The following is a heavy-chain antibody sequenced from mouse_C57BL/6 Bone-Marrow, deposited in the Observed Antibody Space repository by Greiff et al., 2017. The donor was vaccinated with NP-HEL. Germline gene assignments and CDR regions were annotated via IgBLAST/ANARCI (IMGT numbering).Heavy chain of an antibody. CDR3: ARVSTMVKWFAY. V-gene: IGHV1-59*01. J-gene: IGHJ3*01. D-gene: IGHD2-2*01. Sequence: VQLQQPGAELVRPGTSVKLSCKASGYTFTSYWMHWVKQRPGQGLEWIGVIDPSDSYTNYNQKFKGKATLTVDTSSSTAYMQLSSLTSEDSAVYCCARVSTMVKWFAYWGPGTLVTVSA. CDR2: IDPSDSYT. CDR1: GYTFTSYW.